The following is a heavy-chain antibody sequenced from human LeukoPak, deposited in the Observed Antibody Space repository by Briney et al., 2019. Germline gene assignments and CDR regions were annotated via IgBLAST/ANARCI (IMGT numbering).Heavy chain of an antibody. CDR1: GFTFSTYS. V-gene: IGHV3-48*02. Sequence: QPGGSLRLSCAASGFTFSTYSMNWVRQAPGKGLEWVSYISSSGRTIYYADSVKGRFTISRDDAKTSLYLQMNGLRDEDTAVYYCARSEWLTDFDSWGQGTLVTVSS. J-gene: IGHJ4*02. CDR3: ARSEWLTDFDS. CDR2: ISSSGRTI. D-gene: IGHD6-19*01.